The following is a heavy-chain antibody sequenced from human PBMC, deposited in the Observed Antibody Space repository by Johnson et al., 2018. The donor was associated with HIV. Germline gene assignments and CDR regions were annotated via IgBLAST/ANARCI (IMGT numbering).Heavy chain of an antibody. Sequence: MLLVESGGGLVQPGGSLRLSCAASGFTFSSYWMSWVRQAPGKGLEWVANINEDGSEKYYVDSVKGRFTISRDSAKNSLYMQMNSMRAGDTAVYYCARSDYDSSGYYAFDIWGQGTMVTVSS. J-gene: IGHJ3*02. CDR2: INEDGSEK. CDR3: ARSDYDSSGYYAFDI. D-gene: IGHD3-22*01. V-gene: IGHV3-7*02. CDR1: GFTFSSYW.